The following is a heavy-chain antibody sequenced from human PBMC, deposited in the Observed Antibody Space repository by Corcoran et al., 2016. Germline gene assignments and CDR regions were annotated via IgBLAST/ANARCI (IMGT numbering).Heavy chain of an antibody. CDR3: AKHNDILTGRIYTYYYYGMDV. Sequence: QVQLVQSGAEVKKPGSSVKVSCKASGGTFSSYAISWVRQAPGQGLEWMGGIIPIFGTANYAQKFQGRVTITADESTSTAYMELSSLRSEDTAVYYCAKHNDILTGRIYTYYYYGMDVWGQGTTVTVSS. J-gene: IGHJ6*02. CDR1: GGTFSSYA. CDR2: IIPIFGTA. D-gene: IGHD3-9*01. V-gene: IGHV1-69*01.